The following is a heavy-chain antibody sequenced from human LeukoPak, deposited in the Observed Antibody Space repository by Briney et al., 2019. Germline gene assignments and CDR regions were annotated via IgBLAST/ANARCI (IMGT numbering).Heavy chain of an antibody. D-gene: IGHD2-8*01. CDR1: GFTFSSYE. J-gene: IGHJ4*02. Sequence: PGGSLRLSCAASGFTFSSYEMNWVRQAPGKGPEWVSYISSSGSTIYYADSVKGRFTISRDNAKNSLYLQMNSLRAEDTAIYYCARDPRIYCTNGICRDDYFDNWGQGTLVTVSS. V-gene: IGHV3-48*03. CDR2: ISSSGSTI. CDR3: ARDPRIYCTNGICRDDYFDN.